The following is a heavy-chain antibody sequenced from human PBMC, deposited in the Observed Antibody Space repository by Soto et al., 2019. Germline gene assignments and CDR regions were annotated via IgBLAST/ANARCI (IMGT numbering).Heavy chain of an antibody. J-gene: IGHJ5*02. V-gene: IGHV3-7*01. Sequence: VGSLRLSCACSVFRFSSSWMSWIRHAPGKWLEWVAHINQGGSQKYYVDSAKGRFTISRDNAKTSLYLQMNSLRAEDTAVYYCARDRDFALRFGEHNNWFEPWGQETLGIVS. CDR1: VFRFSSSW. CDR2: INQGGSQK. D-gene: IGHD3-10*01. CDR3: ARDRDFALRFGEHNNWFEP.